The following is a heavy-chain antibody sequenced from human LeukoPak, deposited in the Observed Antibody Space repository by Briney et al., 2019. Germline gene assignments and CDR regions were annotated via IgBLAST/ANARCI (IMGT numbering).Heavy chain of an antibody. D-gene: IGHD4-23*01. CDR2: IYPSDSDT. V-gene: IGHV5-51*01. J-gene: IGHJ5*02. CDR3: ARFGGNRFDP. CDR1: GFSFTTYW. Sequence: GESLKISCKGSGFSFTTYWIGWVRQMPGKGLEWMGIIYPSDSDTRYSPSFQGQVTISADKSISTAYLQLSSLKASDTAMYFCARFGGNRFDPWGQGTLVTISS.